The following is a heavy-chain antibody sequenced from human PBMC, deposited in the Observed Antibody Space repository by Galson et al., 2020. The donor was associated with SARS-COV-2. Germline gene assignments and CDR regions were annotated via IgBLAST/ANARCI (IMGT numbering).Heavy chain of an antibody. CDR1: GYTLTHYG. CDR2: ISSYNGIP. Sequence: ASVKVSCKASGYTLTHYGISWVRQAPGQGLAWMGWISSYNGIPNYAQKFQGRVTMTSDTSTTTAYVELRSLRSDDTAVYYCARLGATPYYESWSGYFDYYYYAMDVWGQGTSGTVSS. J-gene: IGHJ6*02. V-gene: IGHV1-18*01. D-gene: IGHD3-3*01. CDR3: ARLGATPYYESWSGYFDYYYYAMDV.